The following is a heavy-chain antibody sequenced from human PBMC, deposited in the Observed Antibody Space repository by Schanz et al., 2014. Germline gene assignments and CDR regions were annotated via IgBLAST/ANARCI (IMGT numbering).Heavy chain of an antibody. V-gene: IGHV3-30*02. J-gene: IGHJ5*02. Sequence: QVQLVESGGGVAQPGGSLRLSCAASGFSFSGYGMHWVRQAPGKGLEWVAYIRFDASAKYYGDSVEGRFTISRDNAKNTLYLQMISMSHEETALYYCVGIHVAVAEAFSWGQGALVIVS. CDR2: IRFDASAK. D-gene: IGHD6-19*01. CDR3: VGIHVAVAEAFS. CDR1: GFSFSGYG.